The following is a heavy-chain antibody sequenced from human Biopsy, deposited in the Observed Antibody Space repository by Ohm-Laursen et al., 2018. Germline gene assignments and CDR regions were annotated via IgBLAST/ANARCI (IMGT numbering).Heavy chain of an antibody. CDR1: GGSFNGYF. Sequence: PPGTLSLTCAVYGGSFNGYFWSWIRQPPGKGLEWIGDITQSGSTNYSPSLKSRVTISVDTAKKQFSLSLRSVTAADTAVYYCARVPLPGIGAAYQGRLLYGMDVWGQGTTVSVSS. D-gene: IGHD6-13*01. J-gene: IGHJ6*02. CDR2: ITQSGST. CDR3: ARVPLPGIGAAYQGRLLYGMDV. V-gene: IGHV4-34*01.